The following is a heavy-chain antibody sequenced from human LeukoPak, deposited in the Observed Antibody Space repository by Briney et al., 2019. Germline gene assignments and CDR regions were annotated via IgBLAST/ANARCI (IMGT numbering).Heavy chain of an antibody. CDR2: INPSGGST. V-gene: IGHV1-46*01. J-gene: IGHJ3*02. CDR1: GYTFTSYY. CDR3: ARDFAYSSSSVSDAFDI. Sequence: ASVKVSCKASGYTFTSYYMLWVRQAPGQGLEWMGIINPSGGSTSYAQKFRGRVTMTRDTSTSTVYMELSSLRSEDTAVYYCARDFAYSSSSVSDAFDIWGQGTMVTVSS. D-gene: IGHD6-6*01.